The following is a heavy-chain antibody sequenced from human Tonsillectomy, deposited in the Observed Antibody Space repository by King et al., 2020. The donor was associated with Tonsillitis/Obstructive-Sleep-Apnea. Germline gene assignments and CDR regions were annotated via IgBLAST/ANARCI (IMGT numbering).Heavy chain of an antibody. J-gene: IGHJ5*01. D-gene: IGHD5/OR15-5a*01. CDR1: GFSFSAYA. CDR2: ISSDETNK. V-gene: IGHV3-30*15. Sequence: VQLVESGGGVVQPGRSLRLSCTASGFSFSAYAMNWVRQAPGKGLEWVAIISSDETNKYYADSVKGRFTISRDDSKDTLFLQMSSLIVEDTAVYYCARVFYDNGAHWFDSWGQGTLVTVSS. CDR3: ARVFYDNGAHWFDS.